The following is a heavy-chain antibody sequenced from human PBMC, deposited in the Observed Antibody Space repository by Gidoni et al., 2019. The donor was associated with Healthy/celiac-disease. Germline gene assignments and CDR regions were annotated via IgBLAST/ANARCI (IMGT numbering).Heavy chain of an antibody. CDR1: GFTFSLYA. CDR3: ARDDGFYYYDSSGQLPHAHSGFSFDY. V-gene: IGHV3-30*01. Sequence: QVQLVESGGGVVQPGRSLRLSCAASGFTFSLYAMHWVRQAPGKGLEWVAVISYDGSNKYYADSVKGRFTISRDNSKNTLYLQMNSLRAEDTAVYYCARDDGFYYYDSSGQLPHAHSGFSFDYWGQGTLVTVSS. CDR2: ISYDGSNK. J-gene: IGHJ4*02. D-gene: IGHD3-22*01.